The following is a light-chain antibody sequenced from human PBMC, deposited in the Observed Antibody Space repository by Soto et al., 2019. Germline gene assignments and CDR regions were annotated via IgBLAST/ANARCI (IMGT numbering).Light chain of an antibody. CDR2: DVT. CDR1: SSDVGGYNY. J-gene: IGLJ1*01. CDR3: SSYTSSTTHV. Sequence: QSALTQPASVSGSPGQSITISCTGTSSDVGGYNYVSWFQQHPGEAPKLLIYDVTSRPSGVSNRLSGSKSGNTASLTISGLRPEDEADYYCSSYTSSTTHVFGTGTKVTVL. V-gene: IGLV2-14*01.